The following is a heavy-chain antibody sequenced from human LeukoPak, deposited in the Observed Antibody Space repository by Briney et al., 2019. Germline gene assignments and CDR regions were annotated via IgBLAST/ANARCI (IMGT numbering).Heavy chain of an antibody. J-gene: IGHJ1*01. D-gene: IGHD6-13*01. CDR3: ARGAYSSSWNCEH. CDR1: GLTFSSHW. V-gene: IGHV3-74*01. CDR2: ITNDGSST. Sequence: GGSLRLSCAASGLTFSSHWMHWVRQAPGKGLVWVSRITNDGSSTTYADSVKGRFTISRDSAKNSLYLQMNSLRVEDTAVYYCARGAYSSSWNCEHWGQGTLVTVSS.